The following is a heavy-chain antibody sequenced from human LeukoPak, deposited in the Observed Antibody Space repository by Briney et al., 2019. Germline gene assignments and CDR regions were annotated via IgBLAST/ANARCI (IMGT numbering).Heavy chain of an antibody. CDR1: GYTFTSYA. D-gene: IGHD2-21*01. CDR2: FSTYNGNK. V-gene: IGHV1-18*01. J-gene: IGHJ4*02. Sequence: ASVKVSCKASGYTFTSYAITWLRQAPGRGPEWMGWFSTYNGNKNYAQKLQGRVTMTADTSTSTAYMELKSLESDDTAVYYCARGSGGGEPNDYWGQGTLVTVSS. CDR3: ARGSGGGEPNDY.